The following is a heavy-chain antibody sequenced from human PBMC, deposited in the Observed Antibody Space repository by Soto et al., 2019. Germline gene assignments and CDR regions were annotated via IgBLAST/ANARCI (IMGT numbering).Heavy chain of an antibody. D-gene: IGHD3-10*01. CDR2: ISGSGGST. V-gene: IGHV3-23*01. J-gene: IGHJ6*03. CDR3: AKGGAMVRGVITAYYMDV. Sequence: EVQLLESGGGLVQPGGSLRLSCAASGFTFSSYAMSWVRQAPGKGLEWVSAISGSGGSTYYADSVKGRFTISRDNSKNTLYLKMNSLRAEDTAVYYCAKGGAMVRGVITAYYMDVWGKGTTVTVSS. CDR1: GFTFSSYA.